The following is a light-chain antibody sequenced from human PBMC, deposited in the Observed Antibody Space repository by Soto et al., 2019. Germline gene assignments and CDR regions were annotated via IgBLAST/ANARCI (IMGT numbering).Light chain of an antibody. V-gene: IGKV1-5*03. CDR1: QYINTC. CDR2: SSS. CDR3: QQYQGFPFT. Sequence: DIQMTQSPSTLSASVGDRVIITCRASQYINTCLAWDQQKPGRAPKLLIYSSSSLESGVPSRFSGSGSGSEFTLTISSLQSDDFATYYCQQYQGFPFTFGQGTKLEI. J-gene: IGKJ2*01.